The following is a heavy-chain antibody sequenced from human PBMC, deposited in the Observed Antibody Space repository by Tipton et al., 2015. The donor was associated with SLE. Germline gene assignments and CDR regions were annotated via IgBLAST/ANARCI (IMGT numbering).Heavy chain of an antibody. V-gene: IGHV4-59*01. D-gene: IGHD1-26*01. J-gene: IGHJ1*01. CDR1: GGSISSYY. CDR2: IYYSGST. Sequence: LRLSCTVSGGSISSYYWSWIRQPPGKGLEWIGYIYYSGSTNYNPSLKSRVTISVDTSKNQFSLNLSSVTAADTAVYYCARGWTKGSGSFAEYFQNWGQGTLVTVSS. CDR3: ARGWTKGSGSFAEYFQN.